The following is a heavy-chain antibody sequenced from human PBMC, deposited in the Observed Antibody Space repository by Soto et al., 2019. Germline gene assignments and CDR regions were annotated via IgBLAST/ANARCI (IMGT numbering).Heavy chain of an antibody. CDR1: GFSFSTYS. CDR3: AGGGSSSDNGMDV. V-gene: IGHV3-48*02. CDR2: ISSRSYTI. Sequence: EVQLVESGGGLVQPGGSLRLSCAASGFSFSTYSMNWVRQAPGKGLEWVSYISSRSYTIYYVDSVKGRFTISRDNAKNSLYLQMNSLRDEYTAVYYCAGGGSSSDNGMDVWGQGTTVTVSS. D-gene: IGHD6-6*01. J-gene: IGHJ6*02.